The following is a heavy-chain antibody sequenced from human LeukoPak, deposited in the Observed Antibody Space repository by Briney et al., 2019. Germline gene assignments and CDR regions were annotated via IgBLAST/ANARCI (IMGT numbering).Heavy chain of an antibody. D-gene: IGHD2-15*01. CDR3: ARDRLDIVVVVANYYYGMDV. Sequence: SVKVSCKASGGTFSSYAISWVRQAPGQGLEWMGRIIPILGIANYAQKFQGRVTITADKSTSTAYMELSSLRSEDTAVYYCARDRLDIVVVVANYYYGMDVWGQGTTVTVSS. CDR2: IIPILGIA. CDR1: GGTFSSYA. V-gene: IGHV1-69*04. J-gene: IGHJ6*02.